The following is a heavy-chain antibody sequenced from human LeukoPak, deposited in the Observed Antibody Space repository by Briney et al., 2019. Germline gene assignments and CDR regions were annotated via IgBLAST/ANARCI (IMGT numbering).Heavy chain of an antibody. V-gene: IGHV4-39*01. CDR3: ARGLKGVVPAAMRSTDV. D-gene: IGHD2-2*01. CDR1: GGSISGSYYY. J-gene: IGHJ6*02. CDR2: IYSSGST. Sequence: SETLSLTCTVSGGSISGSYYYWGWIRQPPGKGLEWIGSIYSSGSTYYNPSLKSRVTISVDTSKNQFSLKLSSVTAADTAVYYCARGLKGVVPAAMRSTDVWGQGTTVTVSS.